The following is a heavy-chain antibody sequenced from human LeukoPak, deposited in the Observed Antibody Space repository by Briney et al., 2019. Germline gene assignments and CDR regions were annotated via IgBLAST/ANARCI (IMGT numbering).Heavy chain of an antibody. CDR3: ARDFASGLSFDY. V-gene: IGHV3-30*02. D-gene: IGHD1-14*01. CDR2: IRYDGSKK. Sequence: TGGSLRLSCAASGFTFRSYGIHWVRQAPGKGLEWVAFIRYDGSKKYYADSVKGRFTISRDNSKNTLYLQMNSLRAEDTAVYYCARDFASGLSFDYWGQGTLVTVSS. CDR1: GFTFRSYG. J-gene: IGHJ4*02.